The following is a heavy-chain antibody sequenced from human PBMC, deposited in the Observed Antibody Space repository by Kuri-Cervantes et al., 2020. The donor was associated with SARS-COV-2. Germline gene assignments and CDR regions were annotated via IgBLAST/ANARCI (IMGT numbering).Heavy chain of an antibody. J-gene: IGHJ6*02. CDR3: ARDEGGWYRGGSYYFYGMDV. CDR2: IIPIFGTA. CDR1: GGTFSSYA. V-gene: IGHV1-69*05. D-gene: IGHD6-19*01. Sequence: SVKVSCKASGGTFSSYAISWVRQAPGQGLEWMGGIIPIFGTANYAQKFQGRVTMTTDTSTSTAYMQLRSLRSDDTAVYYCARDEGGWYRGGSYYFYGMDVWGQGTTVTVSS.